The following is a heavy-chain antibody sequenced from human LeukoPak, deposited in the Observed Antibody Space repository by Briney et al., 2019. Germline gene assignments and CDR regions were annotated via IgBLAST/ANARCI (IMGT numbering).Heavy chain of an antibody. CDR2: INSDGSST. CDR3: STGWGNAFDI. CDR1: GFTLSSYW. D-gene: IGHD3-16*01. Sequence: GGSLRLSCAASGFTLSSYWMHWVRQVPGKGLVWVSRINSDGSSTSYADSVKGRFTISRDNAKNTLYVQMNSLRAEDTAVYYCSTGWGNAFDIWGRGTMVTASS. V-gene: IGHV3-74*01. J-gene: IGHJ3*02.